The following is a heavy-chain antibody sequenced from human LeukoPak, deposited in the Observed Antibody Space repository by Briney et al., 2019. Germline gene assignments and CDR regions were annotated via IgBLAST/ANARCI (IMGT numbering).Heavy chain of an antibody. V-gene: IGHV4-39*01. J-gene: IGHJ4*02. Sequence: SETLSLTCTVSGGSISSSSYYWGWLRQPPGKGLEWIGSIYYSGSTYYNPSLKSRVTISVDTSKNQFSLKLSSVTAADTSVYYCARLSPYYDFWSGYYRRGYFDYWGQGTLVTVSS. CDR3: ARLSPYYDFWSGYYRRGYFDY. CDR1: GGSISSSSYY. D-gene: IGHD3-3*01. CDR2: IYYSGST.